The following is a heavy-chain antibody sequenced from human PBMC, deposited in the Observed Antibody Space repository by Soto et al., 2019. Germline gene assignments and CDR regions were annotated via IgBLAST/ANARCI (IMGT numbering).Heavy chain of an antibody. J-gene: IGHJ2*01. CDR3: AKGTYGDYDL. V-gene: IGHV3-23*01. Sequence: PGGSLRLSCAASGFTFSSYAMSWVRQAPGKGLEWVSAISASGASTYYADSVKGRFTISRDNSENTLYMEMNSLRAEDTAVYYCAKGTYGDYDLWGRGTLVTVSS. CDR1: GFTFSSYA. D-gene: IGHD2-8*01. CDR2: ISASGAST.